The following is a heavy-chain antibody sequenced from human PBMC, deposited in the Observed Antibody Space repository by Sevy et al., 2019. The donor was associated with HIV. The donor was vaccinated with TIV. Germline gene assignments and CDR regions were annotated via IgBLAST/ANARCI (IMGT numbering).Heavy chain of an antibody. CDR2: ISSSSRTI. D-gene: IGHD5-18*01. J-gene: IGHJ4*02. V-gene: IGHV3-48*02. CDR3: ARDVDTPFVRSFDS. Sequence: GGSLRLSCVVSGLTFSSDSMNWVRQAPGKGLEWLAYISSSSRTIYYADSVEGRFTIFRDNDKKSVFLQMNNLRDEDSATYYCARDVDTPFVRSFDSWGQGTLVTVSS. CDR1: GLTFSSDS.